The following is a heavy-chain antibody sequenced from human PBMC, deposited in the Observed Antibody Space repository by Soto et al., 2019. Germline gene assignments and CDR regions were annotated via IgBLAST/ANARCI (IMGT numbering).Heavy chain of an antibody. CDR3: SRSQTTVTSYDY. CDR1: GGSISCGGYS. V-gene: IGHV4-30-2*01. CDR2: IYHSGST. D-gene: IGHD4-17*01. J-gene: IGHJ4*02. Sequence: SETLSLTCAASGGSISCGGYSLRWIRQQPGKCMEWIEYIYHSGSTYYNPSLKSRITISVARSTNQFSLNLRSVNAADTAVYYCSRSQTTVTSYDYWGQGTMVNVS.